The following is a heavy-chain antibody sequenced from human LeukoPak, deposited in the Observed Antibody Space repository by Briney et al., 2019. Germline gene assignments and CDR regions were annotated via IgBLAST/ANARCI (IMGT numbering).Heavy chain of an antibody. D-gene: IGHD5-18*01. J-gene: IGHJ4*02. Sequence: SQTLSLTCTVSGGSISSGSYYWSWIRQPAGKGLEWIGRIYTSGSTNYNPSLKSRVTISVDTSKNQFSLKLSSVTAADTAVYYCARLEDTAMAPYFDYWGQGTLVTVSS. CDR2: IYTSGST. CDR3: ARLEDTAMAPYFDY. V-gene: IGHV4-61*02. CDR1: GGSISSGSYY.